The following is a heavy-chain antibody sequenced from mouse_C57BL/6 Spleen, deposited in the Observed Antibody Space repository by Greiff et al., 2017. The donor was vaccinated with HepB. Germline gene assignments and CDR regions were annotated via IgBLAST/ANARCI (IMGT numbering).Heavy chain of an antibody. CDR1: GFTFSSYG. V-gene: IGHV5-6*01. J-gene: IGHJ1*03. Sequence: EVHLVESGGDLVKPGGSLKLSCAASGFTFSSYGMSWVRQTPDKRLEWVATISSGGSYTYYPDSVKGRFTISRDNAKNTLYLQMSSLKSEDTAMYYCARQQGGLRDWYFDVWGTGTTVTVSS. CDR2: ISSGGSYT. D-gene: IGHD2-2*01. CDR3: ARQQGGLRDWYFDV.